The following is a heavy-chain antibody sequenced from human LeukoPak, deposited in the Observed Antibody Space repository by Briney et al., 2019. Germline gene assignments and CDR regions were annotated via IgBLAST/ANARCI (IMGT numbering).Heavy chain of an antibody. CDR1: GFTFSSYS. D-gene: IGHD2-15*01. CDR3: ARGPRGYCSGGSCYRPIGY. CDR2: ISSSSSYI. J-gene: IGHJ4*02. V-gene: IGHV3-21*01. Sequence: GGSLRLSCAASGFTFSSYSMNWVRQAPGKGLEWVSSISSSSSYIYYADSVKGRFTISRDNAKNSLYLQMNSLRAEDTAVYYCARGPRGYCSGGSCYRPIGYWGQGTLVTVSS.